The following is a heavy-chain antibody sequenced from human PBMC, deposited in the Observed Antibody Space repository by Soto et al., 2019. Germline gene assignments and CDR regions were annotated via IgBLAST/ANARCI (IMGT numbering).Heavy chain of an antibody. V-gene: IGHV3-30-3*01. Sequence: GGSLSLSCAASGFSFSISPMHWVRQAPGKGPEWVALISYDGTNKFYADSVKGRFTISRDNSKSTLYLQVDSLRPEDAAVYYCARDPKTSGGQHWAFRSFHSWGQGTLVTVSS. CDR2: ISYDGTNK. D-gene: IGHD7-27*01. CDR1: GFSFSISP. J-gene: IGHJ5*01. CDR3: ARDPKTSGGQHWAFRSFHS.